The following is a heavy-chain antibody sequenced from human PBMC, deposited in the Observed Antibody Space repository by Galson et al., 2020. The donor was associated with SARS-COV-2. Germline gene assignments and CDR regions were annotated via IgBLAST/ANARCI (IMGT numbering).Heavy chain of an antibody. V-gene: IGHV4-39*01. CDR2: IYYSGST. CDR3: ARRGEVVAWVY. D-gene: IGHD2-15*01. CDR1: GGSISSRSHY. J-gene: IGHJ4*02. Sequence: SETLSLTCTVSGGSISSRSHYWGWIRQSPGKGLEWIGSIYYSGSTSYNPSLNSRVTISVDTSKNQFSLTLRSVTAADTAVYYCARRGEVVAWVYWGQGTLVTVSS.